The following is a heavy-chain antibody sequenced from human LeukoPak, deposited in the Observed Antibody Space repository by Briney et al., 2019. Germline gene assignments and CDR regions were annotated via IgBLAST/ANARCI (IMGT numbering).Heavy chain of an antibody. Sequence: SETLSLTCTVSGGSISSSSYYWGWIRQPPGKGLEWIGSIYYGGSTYYNPSLKSRVTISVDTSKNQFSLKLSSVTAADTAVYYCARDEANFYPTVGWFGPWGQGTLVTVSS. V-gene: IGHV4-39*07. CDR3: ARDEANFYPTVGWFGP. D-gene: IGHD2/OR15-2a*01. CDR2: IYYGGST. CDR1: GGSISSSSYY. J-gene: IGHJ5*02.